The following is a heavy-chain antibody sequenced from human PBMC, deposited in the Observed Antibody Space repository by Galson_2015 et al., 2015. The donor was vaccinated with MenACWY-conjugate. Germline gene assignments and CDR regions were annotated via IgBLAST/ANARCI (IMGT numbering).Heavy chain of an antibody. D-gene: IGHD2-21*02. Sequence: SVKVSCQASGSTFTSYGISWVRPAPGQGLEWMGWISAYNGNTNYAQKLQGRVTMTTDTSTSTAYMELRSLRSDDTAVYYCARERALTPSDYWGQGTLVTVSS. CDR2: ISAYNGNT. V-gene: IGHV1-18*01. CDR1: GSTFTSYG. CDR3: ARERALTPSDY. J-gene: IGHJ4*02.